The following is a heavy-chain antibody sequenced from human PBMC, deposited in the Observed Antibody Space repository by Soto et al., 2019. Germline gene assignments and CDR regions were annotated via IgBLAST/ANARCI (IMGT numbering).Heavy chain of an antibody. CDR1: GGTFSSYA. D-gene: IGHD6-13*01. CDR3: ANPSAHSSPYHFDY. Sequence: QVQLVQSGAEVKKPGSSVKVSCKASGGTFSSYAISWVLQAPGQGLEWMGGIIPIFGTANYAQKFQGRVTITADESTSTAYMELSSLRSEDTAVYYCANPSAHSSPYHFDYWGQGTLVTVSS. V-gene: IGHV1-69*12. CDR2: IIPIFGTA. J-gene: IGHJ4*02.